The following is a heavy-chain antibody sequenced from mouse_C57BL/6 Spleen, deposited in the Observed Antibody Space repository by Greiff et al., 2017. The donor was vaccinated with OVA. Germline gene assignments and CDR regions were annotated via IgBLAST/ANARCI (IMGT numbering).Heavy chain of an antibody. CDR2: INPSNGGT. Sequence: QVQLQQSGTELVKPGASVKLSCKASGYTFTSYWMHWVQQRPGHGLEWIGNINPSNGGTNYNEKFKSKATLTVDKSSSTAYMQLSSLTSEDSAVYYCASSLWLRQIWFAYWGQGTLVTVAA. J-gene: IGHJ3*01. CDR3: ASSLWLRQIWFAY. D-gene: IGHD2-2*01. CDR1: GYTFTSYW. V-gene: IGHV1-53*01.